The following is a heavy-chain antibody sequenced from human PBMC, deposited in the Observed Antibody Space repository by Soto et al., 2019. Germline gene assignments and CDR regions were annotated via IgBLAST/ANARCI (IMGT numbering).Heavy chain of an antibody. V-gene: IGHV4-59*01. Sequence: SETLSLTCTVSGGSISSYYWSWIRQPPGKGLEWIGYIYYSGSTNYNPSLKSRVTISVDTSKNQFSLKLSSVTAGATAVYYCARGRRYYYDSSGYYYYYGMDVWGQGTTVTVSS. CDR3: ARGRRYYYDSSGYYYYYGMDV. D-gene: IGHD3-22*01. CDR2: IYYSGST. CDR1: GGSISSYY. J-gene: IGHJ6*02.